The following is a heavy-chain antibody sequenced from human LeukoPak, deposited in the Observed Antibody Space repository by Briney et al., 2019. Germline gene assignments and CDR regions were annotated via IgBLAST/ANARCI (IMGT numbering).Heavy chain of an antibody. CDR1: GYSFTSYW. V-gene: IGHV5-51*01. Sequence: HGESLKISCKGSGYSFTSYWIGWVRQMPGKGLEWMGIIYPGDSDTRYSPSFQGQVTISADKSISTAYLQWSSLKASDTAMYYCARQGYDSSGYYYGNGIDYWGQGTLVTVSS. CDR3: ARQGYDSSGYYYGNGIDY. J-gene: IGHJ4*02. CDR2: IYPGDSDT. D-gene: IGHD3-22*01.